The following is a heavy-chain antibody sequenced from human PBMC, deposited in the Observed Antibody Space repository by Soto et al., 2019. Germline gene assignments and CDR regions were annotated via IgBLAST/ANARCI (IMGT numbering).Heavy chain of an antibody. CDR2: VSGSNDDT. J-gene: IGHJ2*01. V-gene: IGHV1-18*04. CDR3: TRDFQTGPRLGYFDL. CDR1: GYTFTNHG. Sequence: QVPLIQSEAEVKKPGASVRVSCKASGYTFTNHGISWVRQAPGQGLEWVGWVSGSNDDTNSARGLQGRVTMTKDTFTSNPYMELISVTSANTADYCCTRDFQTGPRLGYFDLRGRGTRVTVTS. D-gene: IGHD1-1*01.